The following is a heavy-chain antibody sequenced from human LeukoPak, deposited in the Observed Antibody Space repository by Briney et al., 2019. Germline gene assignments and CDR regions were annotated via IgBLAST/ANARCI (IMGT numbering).Heavy chain of an antibody. CDR3: ARVGDGHSVNYLDH. CDR1: GFSFSNYG. CDR2: ISSSSRTL. V-gene: IGHV3-48*02. D-gene: IGHD4-11*01. Sequence: GGSLRLSCAASGFSFSNYGMTWVRQAPGKGLEWVSYISSSSRTLYYADSVKGRFTVSRDDGKNLLFLQMNSVRDEDTAIFYCARVGDGHSVNYLDHWGQGTLVTVSS. J-gene: IGHJ4*02.